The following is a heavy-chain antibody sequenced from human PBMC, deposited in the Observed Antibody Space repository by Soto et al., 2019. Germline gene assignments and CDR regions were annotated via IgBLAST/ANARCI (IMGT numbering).Heavy chain of an antibody. J-gene: IGHJ4*02. CDR2: IIPIFGTA. Sequence: QVQLVQSGAEVKKPGSSVKVSCKASGGTFSSYAISWVRQAPGQGLEWMGGIIPIFGTANYAQKFQGRVTITADESTSTDYMELSSLRSEDTAVYYCARRYYYYSSGYYPLEYFDYWGQGTLVTVSS. CDR1: GGTFSSYA. V-gene: IGHV1-69*01. CDR3: ARRYYYYSSGYYPLEYFDY. D-gene: IGHD3-22*01.